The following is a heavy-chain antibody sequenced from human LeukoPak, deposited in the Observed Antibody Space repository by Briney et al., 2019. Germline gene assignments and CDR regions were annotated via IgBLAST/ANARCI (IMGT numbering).Heavy chain of an antibody. D-gene: IGHD1-26*01. CDR1: GFTFSSYT. CDR3: VREAAATLFDY. V-gene: IGHV3-21*01. Sequence: GGSLRLSCAASGFTFSSYTMNWVRQAPGKGLEWVAAISSSSRDIFYADSVKGRLSVSRDNTQNSLSLRMNSLRAEDPAVYYCVREAAATLFDYWGQGTLVTVSS. J-gene: IGHJ4*02. CDR2: ISSSSRDI.